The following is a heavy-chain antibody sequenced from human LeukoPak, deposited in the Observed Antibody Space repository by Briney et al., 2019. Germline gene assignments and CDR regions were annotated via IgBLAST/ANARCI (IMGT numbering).Heavy chain of an antibody. D-gene: IGHD3-3*01. CDR2: MSGSGDT. CDR1: GFSFSSYG. V-gene: IGHV3-23*01. CDR3: ARDRMTYYDFWSGYSRYYYYYYMDV. J-gene: IGHJ6*03. Sequence: GGSLRLSCAASGFSFSSYGMTWVRKAPGKGLEWVSSMSGSGDTYYPDSVKGRFTISRDNSRNALYLQMNSLGAEDTAVYYCARDRMTYYDFWSGYSRYYYYYYMDVWGKETTVTVSS.